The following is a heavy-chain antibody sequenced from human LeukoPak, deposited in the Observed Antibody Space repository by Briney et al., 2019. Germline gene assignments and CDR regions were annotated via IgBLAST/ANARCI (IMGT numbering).Heavy chain of an antibody. J-gene: IGHJ3*02. CDR1: GFTFSTYT. CDR3: ARGGRYLPLDI. D-gene: IGHD3-10*01. V-gene: IGHV3-21*04. CDR2: ISSSSDYI. Sequence: GGSLRLSCAASGFTFSTYTMNWVRQAPGRGLEWVSSISSSSDYIYYADSVRGRFIISRDNAKNSLYLQINSLKTEDTAVYYCARGGRYLPLDIWGQGTMVTVSS.